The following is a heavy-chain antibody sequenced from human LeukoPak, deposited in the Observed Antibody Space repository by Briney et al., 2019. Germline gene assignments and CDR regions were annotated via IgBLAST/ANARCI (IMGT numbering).Heavy chain of an antibody. J-gene: IGHJ5*02. CDR1: GGFFSGYY. CDR2: INHSGST. CDR3: ARGGITIFGVVTLRGNWFDP. V-gene: IGHV4-34*01. D-gene: IGHD3-3*01. Sequence: SETLSLTCAVYGGFFSGYYWSWIRQPPGKGLEWIGEINHSGSTNYNPSLKSRVTISVDTSKNQFSLKLSSVTAADTAVYYCARGGITIFGVVTLRGNWFDPWGQGTLVTVSS.